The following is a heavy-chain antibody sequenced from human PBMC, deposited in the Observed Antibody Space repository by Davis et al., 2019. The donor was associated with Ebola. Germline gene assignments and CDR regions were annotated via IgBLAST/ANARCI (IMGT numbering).Heavy chain of an antibody. J-gene: IGHJ4*02. D-gene: IGHD3-10*01. CDR1: GFTFSSYS. V-gene: IGHV3-21*04. Sequence: SLKISCAASGFTFSSYSMNWVRQAPGKGLEWVSSISSSSSYTYYADSVKRRFTISRDNSKNTLYLQMNSLRAEDTAVYYCARDPYYYGSGSYYNWGQGTLVTVSS. CDR3: ARDPYYYGSGSYYN. CDR2: ISSSSSYT.